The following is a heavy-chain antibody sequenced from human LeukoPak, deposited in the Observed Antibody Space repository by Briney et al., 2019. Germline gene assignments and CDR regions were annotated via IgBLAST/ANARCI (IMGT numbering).Heavy chain of an antibody. CDR1: GFSFSSYA. CDR2: ISYDGSNK. V-gene: IGHV3-30*16. D-gene: IGHD1-14*01. Sequence: GGSLRLSCATSGFSFSSYAIHWVRQAPGKGLEWAAVISYDGSNKYYADSVKGRFTISRDNSKNTLYLQMNSLRAEDTAVYYCARGGPDTITILSYLDYWGQGTLVTVSS. J-gene: IGHJ4*02. CDR3: ARGGPDTITILSYLDY.